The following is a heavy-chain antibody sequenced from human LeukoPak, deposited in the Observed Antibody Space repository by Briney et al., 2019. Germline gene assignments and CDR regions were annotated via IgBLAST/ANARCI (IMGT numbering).Heavy chain of an antibody. CDR3: ARHVTIFGVVIMAWFDP. D-gene: IGHD3-3*01. CDR2: IYYSGST. CDR1: GGSISSSSYY. V-gene: IGHV4-39*01. J-gene: IGHJ5*02. Sequence: SETLSLTCTVSGGSISSSSYYWGWIRQPPGKGLEWIESIYYSGSTYYNPSLKSRVTISVDTSKNQFSLKLSSVTAADTAVYYCARHVTIFGVVIMAWFDPWGQGTLVTVSS.